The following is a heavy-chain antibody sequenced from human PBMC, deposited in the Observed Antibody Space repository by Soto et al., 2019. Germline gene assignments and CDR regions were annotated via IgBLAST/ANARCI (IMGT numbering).Heavy chain of an antibody. CDR2: IWYDGSNK. Sequence: LRLSCAASGFTFISYGMHWVRQAPGKGLEWVAVIWYDGSNKYYADSVKGRFTISRDNSKNTLYLQMNSLRAEDTAVYYCARDLYYDSSGYYFDYWGQGTLVRLL. J-gene: IGHJ4*02. CDR3: ARDLYYDSSGYYFDY. D-gene: IGHD3-22*01. V-gene: IGHV3-33*01. CDR1: GFTFISYG.